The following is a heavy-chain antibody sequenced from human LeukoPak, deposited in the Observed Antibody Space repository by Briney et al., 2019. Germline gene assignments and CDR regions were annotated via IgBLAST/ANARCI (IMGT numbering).Heavy chain of an antibody. Sequence: GGSLRLSCAASGFTFSSYGMHWVRQAPGKGLEWVAVISYDGSNKYYADSVKGQFTISRDNSKNTLYLQMNSLRAEDTAVYYCAKDPHYCSSTSCYRRHYYYYYGMDVWGQGTTVTVSS. CDR3: AKDPHYCSSTSCYRRHYYYYYGMDV. V-gene: IGHV3-30*18. CDR1: GFTFSSYG. CDR2: ISYDGSNK. J-gene: IGHJ6*02. D-gene: IGHD2-2*02.